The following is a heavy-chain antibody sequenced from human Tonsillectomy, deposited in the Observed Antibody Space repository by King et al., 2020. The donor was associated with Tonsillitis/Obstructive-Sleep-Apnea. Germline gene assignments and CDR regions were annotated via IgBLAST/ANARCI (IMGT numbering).Heavy chain of an antibody. CDR1: GGSFSGYY. J-gene: IGHJ4*02. V-gene: IGHV4-34*01. Sequence: VQLQQWGAGLLKPSETLSLTCTVYGGSFSGYYWSWIRQPPGKGLEWIGEINHSGSTNYNPSLKSRVTISVDTSKNQFSLKLSSVTAADTSVYYCAIRELGKGYWGQGTLVTVSS. D-gene: IGHD7-27*01. CDR2: INHSGST. CDR3: AIRELGKGY.